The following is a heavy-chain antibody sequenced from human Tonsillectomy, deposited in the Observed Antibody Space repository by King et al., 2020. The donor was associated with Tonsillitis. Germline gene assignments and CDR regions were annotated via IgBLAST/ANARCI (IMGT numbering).Heavy chain of an antibody. CDR2: INWNGGRT. CDR3: AREDYYDSSGYI. Sequence: VQLVESGGGVVRPGGSLRLSCAASGFTFGDYGMSWVRQAPGKGLEWVSGINWNGGRTGYADSVKGRLTISRDNAKNSLYLQMNSLRAEDTAFYYCAREDYYDSSGYIWGQGTLVTVSS. D-gene: IGHD3-22*01. CDR1: GFTFGDYG. V-gene: IGHV3-20*04. J-gene: IGHJ4*02.